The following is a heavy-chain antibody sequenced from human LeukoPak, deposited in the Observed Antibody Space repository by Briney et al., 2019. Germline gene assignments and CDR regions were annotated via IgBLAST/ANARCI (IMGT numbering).Heavy chain of an antibody. CDR2: FDPEDGET. V-gene: IGHV1-24*01. CDR3: ARGLGDYYDTSDYYYAVPAH. J-gene: IGHJ4*02. Sequence: GASVKVSCKVSGYTLTELSMHWVRQAPGKGLEWMGGFDPEDGETIYAQKFQGRVAMTRDTSISTAYMELSSLRSEDTAVYYCARGLGDYYDTSDYYYAVPAHWGQGTLVTVSS. D-gene: IGHD3-22*01. CDR1: GYTLTELS.